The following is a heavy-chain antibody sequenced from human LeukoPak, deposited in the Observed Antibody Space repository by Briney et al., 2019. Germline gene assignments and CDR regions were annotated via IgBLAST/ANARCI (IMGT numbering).Heavy chain of an antibody. V-gene: IGHV3-48*03. D-gene: IGHD3-3*01. CDR3: ARGNYDFWSGSHFDY. CDR2: IGSSGSTI. J-gene: IGHJ4*02. CDR1: GFTFSSYE. Sequence: GGSLRLSCAASGFTFSSYEMNWVRQAPGRGLEWVSYIGSSGSTIYYADSVKGRFTISRDNAKNSLYLQMNSLRAEDTAVYYCARGNYDFWSGSHFDYWGQGTLVTVSS.